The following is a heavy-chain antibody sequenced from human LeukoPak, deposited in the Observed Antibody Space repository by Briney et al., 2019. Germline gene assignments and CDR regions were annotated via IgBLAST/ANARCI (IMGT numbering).Heavy chain of an antibody. Sequence: SETLSLTCTVSGGSISSGSYYWGWIRQPPGKGLEWIGSIYYSGSTYYNPSLKSRVTISVDTSKNQFSLKLSSVTAADTAVYYCARIAAAGTLTFDYWGQGTLVTVSS. CDR3: ARIAAAGTLTFDY. D-gene: IGHD6-13*01. V-gene: IGHV4-39*01. CDR1: GGSISSGSYY. J-gene: IGHJ4*02. CDR2: IYYSGST.